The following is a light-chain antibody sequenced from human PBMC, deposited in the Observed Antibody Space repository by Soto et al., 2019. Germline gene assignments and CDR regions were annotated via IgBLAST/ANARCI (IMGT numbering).Light chain of an antibody. CDR1: QSVTSSY. V-gene: IGKV3-20*01. CDR3: QHYDRSPLYT. J-gene: IGKJ2*01. Sequence: EIVLTQSPGTLSLSPGERATLSCRASQSVTSSYFAWYQQKPGQAPRLLIYGASTRATGIPDRFSGSGSGTDFTLTISIVEPEDFAVYYCQHYDRSPLYTFGQGTKLEIK. CDR2: GAS.